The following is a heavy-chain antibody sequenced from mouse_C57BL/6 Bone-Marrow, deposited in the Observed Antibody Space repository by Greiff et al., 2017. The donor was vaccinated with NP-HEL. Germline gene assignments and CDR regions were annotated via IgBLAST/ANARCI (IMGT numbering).Heavy chain of an antibody. J-gene: IGHJ4*01. CDR3: ARHLYGSSPYYYAMDY. D-gene: IGHD1-1*01. CDR2: ISSGGSYT. CDR1: GFTFSSYG. Sequence: EVKLVESGGDLVKPGGSLKLSCAASGFTFSSYGMSWVRQTPDKRLEWVATISSGGSYTYYPDSVKGRFTISRYNAKNTLYLQMSSLKSEDTAMYYCARHLYGSSPYYYAMDYWGQGTSVTVSS. V-gene: IGHV5-6*01.